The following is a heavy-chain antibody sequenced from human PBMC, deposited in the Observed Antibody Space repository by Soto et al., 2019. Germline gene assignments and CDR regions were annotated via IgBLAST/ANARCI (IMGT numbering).Heavy chain of an antibody. V-gene: IGHV3-9*01. Sequence: GRSLRLSCAASGFTFDDYAMHWVRQAPGKGLEWVSGISWNSGSIDYADSVKGRFTISRDNAKNTLHLQMNSLGAEDTAVYYCASNYAYAEGYYFYGIDVWGQGTTVTVSS. CDR3: ASNYAYAEGYYFYGIDV. J-gene: IGHJ6*02. CDR2: ISWNSGSI. CDR1: GFTFDDYA. D-gene: IGHD3-16*01.